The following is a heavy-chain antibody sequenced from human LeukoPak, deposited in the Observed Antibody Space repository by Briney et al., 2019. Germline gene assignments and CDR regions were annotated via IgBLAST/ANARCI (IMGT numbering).Heavy chain of an antibody. D-gene: IGHD6-19*01. V-gene: IGHV4-34*01. J-gene: IGHJ6*02. CDR1: GVSFSGYY. CDR3: ATLYRRGWYEPYYSGMAV. CDR2: INHSGST. Sequence: SETLSLTCAVYGVSFSGYYWSWIRQPPGKGLEWIGEINHSGSTNYNPSLKSRVTISVDTSKNQFSLKLSSVTPPDMAVYYCATLYRRGWYEPYYSGMAVGAQGTTVTVSS.